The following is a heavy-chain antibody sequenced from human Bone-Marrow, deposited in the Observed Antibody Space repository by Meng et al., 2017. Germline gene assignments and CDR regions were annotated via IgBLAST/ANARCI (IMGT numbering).Heavy chain of an antibody. Sequence: QVHLGQAGAEVKKPGASVKVSCKASGYTFTGYYMHGVRQAPGQGLEWMGRINPNSGGTNYAQKFQGRVTMTRDTSISTAYMELSRLRSDDTAVYYCARVSVRGVIRWFDPWGQGTLVTVSS. J-gene: IGHJ5*02. CDR3: ARVSVRGVIRWFDP. V-gene: IGHV1-2*06. CDR2: INPNSGGT. CDR1: GYTFTGYY. D-gene: IGHD3-10*01.